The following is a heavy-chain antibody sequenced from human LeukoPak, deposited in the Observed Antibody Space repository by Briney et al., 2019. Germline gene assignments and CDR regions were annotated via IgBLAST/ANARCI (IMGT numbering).Heavy chain of an antibody. J-gene: IGHJ4*02. D-gene: IGHD2-21*01. V-gene: IGHV1-2*02. CDR2: INADSGGT. CDR3: ARDPTSGLWCYFDS. Sequence: AASVTVSCKASGYTFTDYYMQWVRQAPGQGLEWMGWINADSGGTKYAQKFQGRVNMTRDTSISTAYVELSGLTSDDTAVYYCARDPTSGLWCYFDSWGQGTLVTVSS. CDR1: GYTFTDYY.